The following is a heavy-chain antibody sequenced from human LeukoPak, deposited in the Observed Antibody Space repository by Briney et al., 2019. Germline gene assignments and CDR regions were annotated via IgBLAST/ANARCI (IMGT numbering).Heavy chain of an antibody. CDR3: ARDGAAGLDY. D-gene: IGHD6-13*01. CDR2: INHSGST. J-gene: IGHJ4*02. V-gene: IGHV4-34*01. Sequence: SETLSLTCAVYGGSFSGYYWSWIRQSPGKGLEWIGEINHSGSTNYNPSLKSRVTISVDTSKNQFSLKLSSVTAADTAVYYCARDGAAGLDYWGQGTLVTVSS. CDR1: GGSFSGYY.